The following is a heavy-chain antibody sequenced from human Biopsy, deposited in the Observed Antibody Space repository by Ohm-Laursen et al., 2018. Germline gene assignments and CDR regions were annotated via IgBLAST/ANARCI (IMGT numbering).Heavy chain of an antibody. CDR3: ARDALGGGSYRFFY. J-gene: IGHJ4*02. D-gene: IGHD1-26*01. Sequence: ASVKVSCKAPTGTFNSYGIIWVRQAPGQGLEWMGGIIPIFGTANYAQKFQGRVTITADESTSTAYMELSSLRSDDTAVYYCARDALGGGSYRFFYWGQGSLVTVSS. V-gene: IGHV1-69*13. CDR1: TGTFNSYG. CDR2: IIPIFGTA.